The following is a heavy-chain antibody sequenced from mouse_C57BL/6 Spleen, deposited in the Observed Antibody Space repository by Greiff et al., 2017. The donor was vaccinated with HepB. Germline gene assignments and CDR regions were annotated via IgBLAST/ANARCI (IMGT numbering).Heavy chain of an antibody. CDR2: INPNYGTT. Sequence: EVQLQHSGPELVKPGASVKISCKASGYSFTDYNMNWVKQSNGKSLEWIGVINPNYGTTSYNQKFKGKATLTVDQSSSTAYMQLNSLTSEDSAVYYCATHYDYDREAWFAYWGQGTLVTVSA. CDR1: GYSFTDYN. CDR3: ATHYDYDREAWFAY. D-gene: IGHD2-4*01. J-gene: IGHJ3*01. V-gene: IGHV1-39*01.